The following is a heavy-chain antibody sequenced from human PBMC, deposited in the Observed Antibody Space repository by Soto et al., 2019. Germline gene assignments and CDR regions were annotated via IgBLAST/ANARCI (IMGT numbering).Heavy chain of an antibody. CDR1: GGTFSSYA. CDR2: IIPIFGTA. D-gene: IGHD1-26*01. CDR3: ASGIVGATVQAFDI. V-gene: IGHV1-69*13. Sequence: SVKVSCKASGGTFSSYAISWVRQAPGQGLEWMGGIIPIFGTANYAQKFQSRVTITADESTSTAYMELSSLRSEDTALYYCASGIVGATVQAFDIWGQGTMVTVSS. J-gene: IGHJ3*02.